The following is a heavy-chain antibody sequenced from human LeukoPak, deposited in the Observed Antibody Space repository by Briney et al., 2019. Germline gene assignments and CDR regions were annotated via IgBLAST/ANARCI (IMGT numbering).Heavy chain of an antibody. CDR3: ARGVSDCSGGTCHSGRFDP. J-gene: IGHJ5*02. Sequence: ASVKVSFKASGYTFTGYYIHWIRQAPGQGLEWMGWINPSSGGTNYAQNFQGRLTMTRDTSISTAYMELSRLTFDDTAVYYCARGVSDCSGGTCHSGRFDPWGQGTLVTVSS. V-gene: IGHV1-2*02. CDR2: INPSSGGT. CDR1: GYTFTGYY. D-gene: IGHD2-15*01.